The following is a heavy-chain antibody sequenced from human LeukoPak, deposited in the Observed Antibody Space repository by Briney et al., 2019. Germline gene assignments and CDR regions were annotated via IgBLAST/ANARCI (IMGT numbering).Heavy chain of an antibody. D-gene: IGHD6-6*01. Sequence: GRSLRLSCAASGFTFSSFAVHWVRQAPGKGLEWVAVISSDGNNKFYADSVKGRFTISRDNSKNTLYLQVDSLRAEDTAVYYCARAVVSSSSDYFDYWGQGTLVTVSS. CDR3: ARAVVSSSSDYFDY. V-gene: IGHV3-30*04. CDR1: GFTFSSFA. CDR2: ISSDGNNK. J-gene: IGHJ4*02.